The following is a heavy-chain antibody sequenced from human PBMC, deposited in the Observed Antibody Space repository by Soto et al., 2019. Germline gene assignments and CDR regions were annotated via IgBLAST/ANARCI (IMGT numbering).Heavy chain of an antibody. Sequence: EVQLVESGGDLVQRGGSLRLSCAASGFPFRSYWMHWVRHTPGKGLDWVARISGDGVTTYYADSVTGRFTVSRDNAKNTLSLQISVLRAADTAVYYCAREYYGLLTGFYTDYWGQGTLVSVSS. CDR1: GFPFRSYW. CDR2: ISGDGVTT. CDR3: AREYYGLLTGFYTDY. V-gene: IGHV3-74*01. J-gene: IGHJ4*02. D-gene: IGHD3-9*01.